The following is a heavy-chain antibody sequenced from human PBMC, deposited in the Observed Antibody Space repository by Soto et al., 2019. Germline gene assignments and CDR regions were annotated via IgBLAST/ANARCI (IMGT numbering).Heavy chain of an antibody. CDR3: SYGSSFDY. D-gene: IGHD3-10*01. J-gene: IGHJ4*02. CDR1: GASLRSGSYY. Sequence: SETLSLTCTVSGASLRSGSYYWSWIRQPPGKGLEWIGYISHSGRTNYDPSLKSRLTMSVDTSQNQFSLQLNSVTAADTAVYYCSYGSSFDYWGQGTLVTVSS. CDR2: ISHSGRT. V-gene: IGHV4-61*01.